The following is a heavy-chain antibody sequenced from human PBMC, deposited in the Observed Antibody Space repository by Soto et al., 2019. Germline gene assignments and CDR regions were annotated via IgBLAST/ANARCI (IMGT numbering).Heavy chain of an antibody. CDR2: INHSGST. CDR1: GGSFSGYY. V-gene: IGHV4-34*01. CDR3: ARESIAARRVDY. J-gene: IGHJ4*02. D-gene: IGHD6-6*01. Sequence: QVQLQQWGAGLLKPSETLSLTCAVYGGSFSGYYWSWIRQPPGKGLEWIGEINHSGSTNYNPSLKGRVTISVDTSKNQFSLKLSSVTAADTAVYYCARESIAARRVDYWGQGTLVTVSS.